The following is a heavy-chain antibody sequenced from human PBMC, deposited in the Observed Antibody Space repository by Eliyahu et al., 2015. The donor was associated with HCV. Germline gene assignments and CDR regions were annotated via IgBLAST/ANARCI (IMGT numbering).Heavy chain of an antibody. V-gene: IGHV4-34*02. Sequence: QVQLRQWGAGPLRPSETLSLTCAVHGGPLRDKPWAWIRQPPRGGLEWIGDINHHGGAAYNPSFRRRVDISLDTTRNQFSLTLRSVTAADTAIYYCARRPLLYGMDVWGQGTAVPVSS. CDR2: INHHGGA. CDR1: GGPLRDKP. CDR3: ARRPLLYGMDV. J-gene: IGHJ6*02.